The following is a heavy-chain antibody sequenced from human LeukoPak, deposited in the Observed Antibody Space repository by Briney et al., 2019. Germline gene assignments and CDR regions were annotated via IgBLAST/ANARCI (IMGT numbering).Heavy chain of an antibody. Sequence: PGGSLRLSWAASGFTFSSSGIHWVRQAPGKGREWVAVISYDGTNKYDADAVKGRITISRDNPKNTLYLQMNSRRDEDTAVYYCARGLASYIADYWGQGTLVTVSS. CDR3: ARGLASYIADY. V-gene: IGHV3-30*03. J-gene: IGHJ4*02. CDR2: ISYDGTNK. CDR1: GFTFSSSG. D-gene: IGHD5-18*01.